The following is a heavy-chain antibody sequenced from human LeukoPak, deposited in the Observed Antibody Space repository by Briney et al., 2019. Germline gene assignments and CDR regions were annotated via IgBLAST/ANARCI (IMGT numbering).Heavy chain of an antibody. J-gene: IGHJ3*02. CDR2: IRQDGGEQ. D-gene: IGHD2-15*01. CDR1: GLTFSNDW. V-gene: IGHV3-7*01. Sequence: GGSLRLSCEASGLTFSNDWMGWVRQAPGKGLEWVANIRQDGGEQYYMDSVKGRFAISRDNAKNSLYLQMNSLRAEDTAVYYCARRKYDCGGGSCYGFAFDIWGQGTMVTVSS. CDR3: ARRKYDCGGGSCYGFAFDI.